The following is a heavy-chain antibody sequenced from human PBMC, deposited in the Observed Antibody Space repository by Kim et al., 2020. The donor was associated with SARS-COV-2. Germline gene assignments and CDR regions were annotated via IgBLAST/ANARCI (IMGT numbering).Heavy chain of an antibody. V-gene: IGHV3-49*04. D-gene: IGHD3-9*01. J-gene: IGHJ3*02. CDR2: IRSKAYGGTT. CDR3: TRDRRSGYYDILTGYYGTADAFDI. CDR1: GFTFGDYA. Sequence: GGSLRLSCTASGFTFGDYAMSWVRQAPGKGLEWVGFIRSKAYGGTTEYAASVKGRFTISRDDSKSIAYLQMNSLKTEDTAVYYCTRDRRSGYYDILTGYYGTADAFDIWGQGTMVTVSS.